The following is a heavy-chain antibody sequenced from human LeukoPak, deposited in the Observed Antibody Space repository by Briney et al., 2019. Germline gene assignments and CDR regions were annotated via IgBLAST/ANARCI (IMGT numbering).Heavy chain of an antibody. CDR1: GFTFSSYE. J-gene: IGHJ6*02. CDR3: ARARYYYYGMDV. V-gene: IGHV3-48*03. Sequence: GGSLRLSCAASGFTFSSYEMNWVRQAPGKGLXXXSYISSSGSTIYYADSVKGRFTISRDNAKNSLYLQMNSLRAEDTAVYYCARARYYYYGMDVWGQGTTVTVSS. CDR2: ISSSGSTI.